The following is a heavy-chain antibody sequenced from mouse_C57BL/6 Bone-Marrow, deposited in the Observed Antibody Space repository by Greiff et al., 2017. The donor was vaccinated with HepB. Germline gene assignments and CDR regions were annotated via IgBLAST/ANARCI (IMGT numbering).Heavy chain of an antibody. CDR3: TINYADYYAMDY. V-gene: IGHV6-3*01. CDR1: GFTFSNYW. CDR2: IRLKSDNYAT. J-gene: IGHJ4*01. Sequence: EVKVEESGGGLVQPGGSMKLSCVASGFTFSNYWMNWVRQSPEKGLEWVAQIRLKSDNYATHYAESVKGRFTISRDDSKSSVYLQMNNLRAEDTGIYYCTINYADYYAMDYWGQGTSVTVSS. D-gene: IGHD1-1*02.